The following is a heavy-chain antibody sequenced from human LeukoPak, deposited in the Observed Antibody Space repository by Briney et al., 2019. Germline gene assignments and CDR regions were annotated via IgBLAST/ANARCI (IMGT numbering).Heavy chain of an antibody. Sequence: PSETLSLTCTVSGGSISSYYWSWIRQPPGKGLEWIGYIHYSGSTNYNPSLKSRFTISIDTSKNQFSLKLSSVTAADTAIYYCAKIGAADGSEFFQHWGQGTPVTVSS. J-gene: IGHJ1*01. V-gene: IGHV4-59*01. CDR1: GGSISSYY. CDR2: IHYSGST. CDR3: AKIGAADGSEFFQH. D-gene: IGHD6-13*01.